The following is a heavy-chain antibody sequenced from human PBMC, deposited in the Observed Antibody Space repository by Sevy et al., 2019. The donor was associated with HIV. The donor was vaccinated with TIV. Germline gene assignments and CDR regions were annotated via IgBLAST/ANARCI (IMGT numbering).Heavy chain of an antibody. Sequence: ASVKVSCKASGYTFTTYGISWVRQAPGQGLEWMGWISTYNTVRNSAQKFHDRVTMTIDTSTSTAYMELRSLRSDDTAVYYCARSTQVAGRINWFDPWGQGTLVTVSS. J-gene: IGHJ5*02. D-gene: IGHD6-19*01. CDR3: ARSTQVAGRINWFDP. CDR1: GYTFTTYG. V-gene: IGHV1-18*01. CDR2: ISTYNTVR.